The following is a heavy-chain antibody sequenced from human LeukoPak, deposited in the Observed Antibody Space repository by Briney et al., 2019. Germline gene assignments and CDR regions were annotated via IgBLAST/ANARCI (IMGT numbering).Heavy chain of an antibody. CDR2: IYGGGDT. D-gene: IGHD5-18*01. Sequence: GGSLRLSCAASGFTVPDNYMNWVRQSSGKGLEWVSVIYGGGDTNYADSVKGRFIISRDTSKNTLYLQMNSLRAEDTAVYYCAKEASHTASLVYWGQGTLVTVSS. V-gene: IGHV3-53*01. J-gene: IGHJ4*02. CDR1: GFTVPDNY. CDR3: AKEASHTASLVY.